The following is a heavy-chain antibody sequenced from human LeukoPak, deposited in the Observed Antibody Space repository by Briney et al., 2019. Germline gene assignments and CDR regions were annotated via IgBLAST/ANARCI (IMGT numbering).Heavy chain of an antibody. D-gene: IGHD3-22*01. CDR1: GGSISSYY. J-gene: IGHJ3*02. Sequence: SETLSLTCTVSGGSISSYYWSWIRQPPGKGLEWIGYIYYSGSANYNPSLKSRVTISVDTSKNQFSLKLSSVTAADTAVYYCATTYYYDSSGLNDAFDIWGQGTMVTVSS. CDR3: ATTYYYDSSGLNDAFDI. CDR2: IYYSGSA. V-gene: IGHV4-59*01.